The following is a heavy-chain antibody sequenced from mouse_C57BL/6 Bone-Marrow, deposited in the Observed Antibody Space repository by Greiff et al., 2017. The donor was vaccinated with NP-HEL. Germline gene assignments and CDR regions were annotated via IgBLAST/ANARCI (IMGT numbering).Heavy chain of an antibody. J-gene: IGHJ1*03. CDR3: ARLNYYGSSYSYRYFDV. Sequence: QVQLKESGAELARPGASVKLSCKASGYTFTSYGISWVKQRTGQGLEWIGEIYPRSGNTYYNEKFKGKATLTADKSSSTAYMELRSLTSEDSAVYFCARLNYYGSSYSYRYFDVWGTGTTVTVSS. CDR1: GYTFTSYG. CDR2: IYPRSGNT. V-gene: IGHV1-81*01. D-gene: IGHD1-1*01.